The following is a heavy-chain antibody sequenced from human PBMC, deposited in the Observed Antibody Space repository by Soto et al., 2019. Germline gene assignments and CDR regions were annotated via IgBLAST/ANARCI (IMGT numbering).Heavy chain of an antibody. D-gene: IGHD3-16*01. CDR1: GFTFSSYA. Sequence: EVQLLESGGGLVQPGGSLRLSCATSGFTFSSYAMSWVRQAPGKGLEWVSAISGSGGSTYYADSVKGRFTISRDNSKNTLYLQMNSLRAEDTAVYYCARSAYDYIWGSYKSWGQGTLVTVSS. CDR2: ISGSGGST. CDR3: ARSAYDYIWGSYKS. J-gene: IGHJ4*02. V-gene: IGHV3-23*01.